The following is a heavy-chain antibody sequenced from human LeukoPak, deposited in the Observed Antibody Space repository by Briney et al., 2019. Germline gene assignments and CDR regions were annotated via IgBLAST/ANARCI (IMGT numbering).Heavy chain of an antibody. CDR2: IIPIFGTA. D-gene: IGHD1-26*01. V-gene: IGHV1-69*13. J-gene: IGHJ4*02. CDR3: ARVGVGGSYYYYFDY. Sequence: SVKVSCKASGGTFSSYAISWVRQAPGQGLEWMGGIIPIFGTANYAQKFQGRVTITADESTSTAYMEPSSLRSEDTAVYYCARVGVGGSYYYYFDYWGQGTLVTVSS. CDR1: GGTFSSYA.